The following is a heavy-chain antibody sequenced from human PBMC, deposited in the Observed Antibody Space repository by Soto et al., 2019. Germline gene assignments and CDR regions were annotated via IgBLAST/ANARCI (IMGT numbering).Heavy chain of an antibody. CDR1: GFRVRSKQ. CDR3: ARGRGYNLDYFDY. V-gene: IGHV3-53*01. Sequence: GGSLRLSCAASGFRVRSKQMTWVRPAPGKGLEWVSIIYSGGNTFYAESVKGRFTISRDNSKNTVWLVMDSLRAEDTAVYYCARGRGYNLDYFDYWGPGTLVTVSS. D-gene: IGHD5-12*01. CDR2: IYSGGNT. J-gene: IGHJ4*02.